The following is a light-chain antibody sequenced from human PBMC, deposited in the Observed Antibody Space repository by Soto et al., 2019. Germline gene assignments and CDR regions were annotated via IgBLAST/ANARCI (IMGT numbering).Light chain of an antibody. J-gene: IGLJ1*01. Sequence: QSALTQPPSVSGSPGQSVTISCSGSSSEVGSHKSVSWYKQAPGTSPKLMIFEVNNRPSGVPDRFSESKSGNTASLTISGLQPEDEADYYCSAYIASITSHVFGTGTKLTVL. CDR3: SAYIASITSHV. CDR2: EVN. CDR1: SSEVGSHKS. V-gene: IGLV2-18*02.